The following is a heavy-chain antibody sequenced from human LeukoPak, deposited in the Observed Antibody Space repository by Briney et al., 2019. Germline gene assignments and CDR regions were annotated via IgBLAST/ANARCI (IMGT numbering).Heavy chain of an antibody. V-gene: IGHV4-38-2*01. CDR3: ARNRSVTTTPGFDH. J-gene: IGHJ4*02. Sequence: SETLSLTCAVSGYSIRSGDYWGWIRQSPGKGPEWIGSIYHSGSTHYNPSLKSRVTISVDTSKNQFSLMLSSVTAADTAIYYCARNRSVTTTPGFDHWGQGTLVTVSS. D-gene: IGHD4-17*01. CDR2: IYHSGST. CDR1: GYSIRSGDY.